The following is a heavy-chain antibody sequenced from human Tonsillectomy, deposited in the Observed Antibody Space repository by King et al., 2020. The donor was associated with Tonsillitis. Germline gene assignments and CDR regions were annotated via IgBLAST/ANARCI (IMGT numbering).Heavy chain of an antibody. CDR2: ISSSSSTI. D-gene: IGHD4-17*01. CDR1: GFTFSSYS. J-gene: IGHJ3*02. Sequence: VQLVESGGGLVQPGGSLRLSCAASGFTFSSYSMNWVRQAPGKGLEWVSYISSSSSTIYYADSVKGRFTISRDNAKNSLYLQMNSLRAEDTAVYYCARDFMTTVTTMLIDAFDIWGQGTMVTVSS. CDR3: ARDFMTTVTTMLIDAFDI. V-gene: IGHV3-48*04.